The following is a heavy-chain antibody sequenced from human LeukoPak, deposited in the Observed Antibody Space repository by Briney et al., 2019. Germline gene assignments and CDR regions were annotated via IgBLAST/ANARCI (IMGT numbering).Heavy chain of an antibody. CDR3: ARNGIAAAGNFDY. D-gene: IGHD6-13*01. J-gene: IGHJ4*02. Sequence: SVKVSCKASGGTFSSYAISWVRQAPGQGLEWMGGIIPIFGTANYAQKFQGRVTITADESTSTAYMELSSLRSEDTAVYYCARNGIAAAGNFDYWGQGTLVTVSS. CDR1: GGTFSSYA. CDR2: IIPIFGTA. V-gene: IGHV1-69*13.